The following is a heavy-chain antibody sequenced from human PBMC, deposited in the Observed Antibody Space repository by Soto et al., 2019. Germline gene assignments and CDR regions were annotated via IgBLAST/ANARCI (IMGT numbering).Heavy chain of an antibody. CDR1: GGSIGSGSYY. J-gene: IGHJ4*02. V-gene: IGHV4-31*03. Sequence: SETLSLTCTVSGGSIGSGSYYWSWIRQHPGKGLEWIGYINYSGSTFYIPSLKSRVSTSIDTSTNQFSLKLSSVTAADTAVYYCARHGESSWIQLWSFDYWGQGTLVT. CDR3: ARHGESSWIQLWSFDY. CDR2: INYSGST. D-gene: IGHD5-18*01.